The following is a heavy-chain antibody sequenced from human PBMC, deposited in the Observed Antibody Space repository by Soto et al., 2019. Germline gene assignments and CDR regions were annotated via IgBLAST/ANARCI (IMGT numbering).Heavy chain of an antibody. CDR3: AILSSSGYFNWFDP. V-gene: IGHV4-30-2*01. Sequence: SETLSLTCAVSGGSISSGGYSWSWIRQPPGKGLEWIGYIYHSGSTYYNPSLKSRVTISVDRSKNQFSLKLSSVTAADTAVYYCAILSSSGYFNWFDPWGQGTLVTVSS. J-gene: IGHJ5*02. D-gene: IGHD3-22*01. CDR1: GGSISSGGYS. CDR2: IYHSGST.